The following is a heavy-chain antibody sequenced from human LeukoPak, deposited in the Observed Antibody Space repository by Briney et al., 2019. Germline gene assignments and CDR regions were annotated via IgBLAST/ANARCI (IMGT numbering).Heavy chain of an antibody. Sequence: GGSLRLSCAASGFTLSTNAMSWVRQAPGKGLEWISGISGSGASTYYADSVKGRFTISRDDSRNTLYLQMNSLRGDDTAVYYCAKDVGKWESLHFFDYWGQGTLVTVSS. V-gene: IGHV3-23*01. CDR2: ISGSGAST. CDR3: AKDVGKWESLHFFDY. D-gene: IGHD1-26*01. J-gene: IGHJ4*02. CDR1: GFTLSTNA.